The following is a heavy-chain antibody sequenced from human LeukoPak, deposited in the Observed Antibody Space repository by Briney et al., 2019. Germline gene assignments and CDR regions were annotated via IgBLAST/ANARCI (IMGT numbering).Heavy chain of an antibody. CDR2: ILLSVRP. CDR3: SRENGAFSPFGY. V-gene: IGHV4-4*02. D-gene: IGHD2-8*01. J-gene: IGHJ4*02. Sequence: SGTLSLTCGVSGGSITTTNWCSWVRQPPGQGLGWIGEILLSVRPNYNPSLNSRFTLPLATPNNHLSLNLTSVTAADTAVYYCSRENGAFSPFGYWGQGTLVTVPS. CDR1: GGSITTTNW.